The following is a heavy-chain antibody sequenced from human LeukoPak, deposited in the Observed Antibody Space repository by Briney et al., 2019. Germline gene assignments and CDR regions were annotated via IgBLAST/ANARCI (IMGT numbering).Heavy chain of an antibody. V-gene: IGHV3-9*01. J-gene: IGHJ4*02. CDR1: GFTFDDYA. Sequence: PGRSLRLSCAASGFTFDDYAMHWVRQAPGKGLEWVSGISWNSGSIGYADSVKGRFTISRDNAKNSLYLQMNSLRAEDTALYYCAKAGGPGSGSYYSWGDYWGQGTLVTVSS. D-gene: IGHD3-10*01. CDR3: AKAGGPGSGSYYSWGDY. CDR2: ISWNSGSI.